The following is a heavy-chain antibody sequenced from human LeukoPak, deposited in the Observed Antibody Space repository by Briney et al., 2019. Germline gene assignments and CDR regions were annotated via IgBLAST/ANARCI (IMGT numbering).Heavy chain of an antibody. V-gene: IGHV1-18*01. CDR2: ISAYNGNT. Sequence: ASVKVSCKASGYTFTSYGISWVRQARGQGLEWMGWISAYNGNTNYAQKLQGRVTMTTDTSTSTAYMELRSLRSDDTAVYYCAGHPDIVVVPAAITLDYWGQGTLVTVSS. CDR3: AGHPDIVVVPAAITLDY. D-gene: IGHD2-2*01. CDR1: GYTFTSYG. J-gene: IGHJ4*02.